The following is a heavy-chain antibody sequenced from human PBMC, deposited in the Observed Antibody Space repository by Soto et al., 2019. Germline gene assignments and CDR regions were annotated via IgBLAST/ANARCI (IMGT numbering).Heavy chain of an antibody. Sequence: QVQLVQSGAEVTKPGASVKVSCKASGYTFTSYDINWVRQATGQGLEWMGWMSPNSGATGYAQKFQGRVTMTRDTPISPVYMELSNLRTEDTAIYYCARGVDNGVDGWGQGSTVTVSS. CDR1: GYTFTSYD. J-gene: IGHJ6*02. CDR3: ARGVDNGVDG. D-gene: IGHD2-8*01. CDR2: MSPNSGAT. V-gene: IGHV1-8*01.